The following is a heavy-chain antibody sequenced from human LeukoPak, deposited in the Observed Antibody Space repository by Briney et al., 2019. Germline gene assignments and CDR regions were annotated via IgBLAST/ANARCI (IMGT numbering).Heavy chain of an antibody. D-gene: IGHD4-17*01. Sequence: SETLSLTCSVSGGSIRSSSYYWDWIRQPPGKGPEWIGSIYYSGSTYYNPSLKSRVTISVDTSQNQFSLKLSSVTAADTAVYYCARKDYGDFYFDYWGQGTLVTVSS. CDR1: GGSIRSSSYY. CDR3: ARKDYGDFYFDY. CDR2: IYYSGST. J-gene: IGHJ4*02. V-gene: IGHV4-39*01.